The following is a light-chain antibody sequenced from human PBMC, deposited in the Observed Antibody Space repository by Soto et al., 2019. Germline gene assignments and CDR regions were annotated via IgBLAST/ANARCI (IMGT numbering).Light chain of an antibody. Sequence: DVVMTQSPLSLPVTLGQPASISCRSSQSLVYSDGNTYLNWCQQRPGQSPRRLIYKVSSRDSGVPDRFSGSGSGTDFTLKISRVEAEDVGLYYCMQGTHWPITCGQGTRLEIK. V-gene: IGKV2-30*01. CDR2: KVS. J-gene: IGKJ5*01. CDR1: QSLVYSDGNTY. CDR3: MQGTHWPIT.